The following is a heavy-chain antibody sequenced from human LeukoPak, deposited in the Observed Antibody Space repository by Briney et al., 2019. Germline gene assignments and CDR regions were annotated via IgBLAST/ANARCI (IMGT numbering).Heavy chain of an antibody. Sequence: ASVKVSCKASGYTFTSYGISWVRQAPGQGLEWMGWISAYNGNTNYAQKLQGRVTMTTDTSTSTAYMELRSLRSDDTAVYYCAREDSGYDLGAFDYWGQGTLVTVSS. CDR2: ISAYNGNT. V-gene: IGHV1-18*01. CDR1: GYTFTSYG. J-gene: IGHJ4*02. D-gene: IGHD5-12*01. CDR3: AREDSGYDLGAFDY.